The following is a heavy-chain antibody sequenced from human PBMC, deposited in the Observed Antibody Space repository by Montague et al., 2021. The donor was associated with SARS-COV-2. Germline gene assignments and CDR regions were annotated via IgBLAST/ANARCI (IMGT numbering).Heavy chain of an antibody. CDR3: ARMPDQAWLDY. J-gene: IGHJ4*02. V-gene: IGHV2-70*01. Sequence: TLSLTCTFSGFSLSTSGMCVSWIRQPPGKALEWLAVIDWDDDKSYSTSLKTRLTISKDTSKNQVVLTMTNMDPVDTATYYCARMPDQAWLDYWGQGILVTVSS. CDR2: IDWDDDK. D-gene: IGHD3-10*01. CDR1: GFSLSTSGMC.